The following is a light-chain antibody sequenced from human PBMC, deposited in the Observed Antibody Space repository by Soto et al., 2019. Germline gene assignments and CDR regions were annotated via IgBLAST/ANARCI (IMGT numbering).Light chain of an antibody. CDR1: QSVSSSY. CDR2: DAS. V-gene: IGKV3D-20*01. Sequence: EIVLTQSPGTLSLSPGERATLSCGASQSVSSSYLAWYQQKPGLAPRLLIYDASSRATGIPDRFSGRGSGTDFTLSISRLEPEDFAVYYCQQYGSSPWTFGQGDQGGYQ. J-gene: IGKJ1*01. CDR3: QQYGSSPWT.